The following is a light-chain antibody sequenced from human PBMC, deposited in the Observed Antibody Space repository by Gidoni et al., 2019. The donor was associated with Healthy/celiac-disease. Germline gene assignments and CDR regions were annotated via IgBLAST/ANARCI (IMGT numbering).Light chain of an antibody. CDR1: QSVLYSSNNKYY. CDR2: WAS. J-gene: IGKJ3*01. V-gene: IGKV4-1*01. CDR3: QQYYSTPP. Sequence: DIVMTQSPDSLAVSRGERATINCKSRQSVLYSSNNKYYLAWYQQKPGQPPKLLIYWASTRESGVPDRFSGSGSGTDFTLTISSLQAEDVAVYYCQQYYSTPPFGPGTKVDIK.